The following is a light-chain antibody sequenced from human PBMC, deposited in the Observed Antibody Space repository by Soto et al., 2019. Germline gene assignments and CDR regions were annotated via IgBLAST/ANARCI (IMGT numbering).Light chain of an antibody. CDR1: RSVGNN. V-gene: IGKV3-11*01. Sequence: EIVLTQSPATLSLSPGERATLSCRASRSVGNNLTWYQKKPGQAPGLLIHAASTRATGIPARFSGSGSGTDFTLTISSLEPDDFAVYYSQQHADWPLTFGGGTKVEIK. CDR2: AAS. CDR3: QQHADWPLT. J-gene: IGKJ4*01.